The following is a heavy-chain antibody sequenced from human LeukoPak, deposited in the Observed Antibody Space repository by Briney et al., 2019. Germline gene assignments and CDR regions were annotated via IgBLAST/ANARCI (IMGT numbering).Heavy chain of an antibody. V-gene: IGHV4-59*01. J-gene: IGHJ5*02. CDR1: GASIRSNY. CDR2: IYHTGEI. Sequence: QSSETLSLTCTVSGASIRSNYWTWIRQSPGKGLEWVAYIYHTGEINYNPSLKSRVTISLDTSKNQVSLKLTSVTAADTAVYYCARGHYDLGPWGQGTLVTVSS. D-gene: IGHD3-22*01. CDR3: ARGHYDLGP.